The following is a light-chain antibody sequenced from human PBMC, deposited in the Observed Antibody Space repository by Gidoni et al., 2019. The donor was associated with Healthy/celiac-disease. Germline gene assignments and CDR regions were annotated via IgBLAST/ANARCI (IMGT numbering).Light chain of an antibody. Sequence: QLVLTQSPSASASLGASVKLTCTLSSGHSSYAIAWHQQQPEKGPRYLMKLNSDGSPSKGDGIPDRFSGSSSGAERYLTISSLQSEDEADYYCQTWGTGLNWVFGGGTKLTVL. CDR1: SGHSSYA. J-gene: IGLJ3*02. V-gene: IGLV4-69*01. CDR2: LNSDGSP. CDR3: QTWGTGLNWV.